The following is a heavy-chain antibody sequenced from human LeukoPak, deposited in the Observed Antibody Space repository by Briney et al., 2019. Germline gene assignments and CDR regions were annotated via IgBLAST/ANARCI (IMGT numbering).Heavy chain of an antibody. D-gene: IGHD6-19*01. CDR2: IHYRGTT. CDR1: GGSINSGGYF. Sequence: TLSLTCSVSGGSINSGGYFWSWIRQHPGKGLEWIGYIHYRGTTYYNPSLKSRVTISIDTSENHFSLNVSSVTAADTAVYYCARAGSSGWYRNAFDIWGQGTLVTGSS. CDR3: ARAGSSGWYRNAFDI. V-gene: IGHV4-31*03. J-gene: IGHJ3*02.